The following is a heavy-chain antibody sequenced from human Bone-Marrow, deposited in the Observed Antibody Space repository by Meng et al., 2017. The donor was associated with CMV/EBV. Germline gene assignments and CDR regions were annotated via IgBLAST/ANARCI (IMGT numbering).Heavy chain of an antibody. CDR3: ASDQLWSSLPFDYYGMDV. Sequence: SVKVSCKASGGTFSSYAISWVRQAPGQGLEWMGGIIPIFGTANYAQKFQGRVTITTDESTSTAYMSLSSLRSEDTAVYYSASDQLWSSLPFDYYGMDVWGQGTTVTVSS. V-gene: IGHV1-69*05. J-gene: IGHJ6*02. CDR1: GGTFSSYA. D-gene: IGHD5-18*01. CDR2: IIPIFGTA.